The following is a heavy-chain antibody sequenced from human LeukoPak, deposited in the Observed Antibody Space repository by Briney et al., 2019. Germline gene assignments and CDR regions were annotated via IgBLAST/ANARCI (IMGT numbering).Heavy chain of an antibody. CDR3: ARTDMNGGSYYNFDS. D-gene: IGHD1-26*01. J-gene: IGHJ4*02. CDR1: GFTFSSYS. CDR2: ISSSSSYI. V-gene: IGHV3-21*01. Sequence: GGSLRLSCAASGFTFSSYSMNWVRQAPGKGLEWVSSISSSSSYIYYADSVKGRFTISRDNAKNSLYLQMNSLRDEDTAVYYCARTDMNGGSYYNFDSWGQGTLVTVSS.